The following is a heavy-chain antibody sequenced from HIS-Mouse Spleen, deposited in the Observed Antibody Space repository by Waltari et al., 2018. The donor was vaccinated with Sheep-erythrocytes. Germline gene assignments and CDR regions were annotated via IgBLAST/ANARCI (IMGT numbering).Heavy chain of an antibody. V-gene: IGHV4-39*07. CDR1: GGSISSSSYY. J-gene: IGHJ5*02. Sequence: QLQLQESGPGLVKPSETLSLTCPVSGGSISSSSYYWGWIRQPPGKGLEWIGSIYYSGSTYYNPSLKSRVTISVDTSKNQFSLKLSSVTAADTAVYYCARVPPGYYDFWSGPTGPRWFDPWGQGTLVTVSS. CDR2: IYYSGST. CDR3: ARVPPGYYDFWSGPTGPRWFDP. D-gene: IGHD3-3*01.